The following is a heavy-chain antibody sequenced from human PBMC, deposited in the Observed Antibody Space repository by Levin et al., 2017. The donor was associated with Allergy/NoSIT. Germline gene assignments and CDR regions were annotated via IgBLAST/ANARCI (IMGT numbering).Heavy chain of an antibody. D-gene: IGHD5-18*01. Sequence: GGSLRLSCAASGFVFKTYWMSWVRQVPGKGLEWVAQIKQDGSEKYYVDSVRGRFTISRDNSKNSLYLQMNSLRVEDTAVYYCAREFWQQLIQWGQGTLVTVSS. V-gene: IGHV3-7*04. CDR2: IKQDGSEK. CDR3: AREFWQQLIQ. CDR1: GFVFKTYW. J-gene: IGHJ4*02.